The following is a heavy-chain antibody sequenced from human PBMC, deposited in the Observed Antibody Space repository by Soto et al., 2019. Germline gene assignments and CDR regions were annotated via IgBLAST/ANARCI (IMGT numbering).Heavy chain of an antibody. CDR3: ARGRDLYYDFWSGYYLRDYYYYMDV. J-gene: IGHJ6*03. CDR1: GFTVSSNY. Sequence: GGSLRLSCAASGFTVSSNYMSWVRQAPGKGLEWVSVIYSGGSTYYADSAKGRFTISRGNSKNTLYLQMNSLRAEDTAVYYCARGRDLYYDFWSGYYLRDYYYYMDVWGKGTTVTVSS. CDR2: IYSGGST. D-gene: IGHD3-3*01. V-gene: IGHV3-66*01.